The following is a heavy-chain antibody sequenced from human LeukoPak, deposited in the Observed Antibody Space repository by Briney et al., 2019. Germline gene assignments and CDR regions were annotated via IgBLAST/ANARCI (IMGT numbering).Heavy chain of an antibody. CDR1: GGSISSGSYY. Sequence: SQTLSLTCTVSGGSISSGSYYWSWIRQPAGKGLEWIGRIYTSGSTNYNPSLKSRVTISVDTSKNQFSLKLSSVTAADTAVYYCARCSLSRSNFDYWGQGTLVTVSS. CDR3: ARCSLSRSNFDY. V-gene: IGHV4-61*02. CDR2: IYTSGST. J-gene: IGHJ4*02. D-gene: IGHD6-6*01.